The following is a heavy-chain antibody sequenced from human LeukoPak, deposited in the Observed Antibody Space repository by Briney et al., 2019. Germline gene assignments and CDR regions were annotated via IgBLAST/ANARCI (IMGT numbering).Heavy chain of an antibody. CDR3: ARSDWMRWFDP. V-gene: IGHV4-59*08. Sequence: SETLSLTCTVSGGSINNYYWSWIRQPPGKGLEWIGYIYYSGSTNYNPSLKSRVTISVDTSRNQFSLKLNSVTAADTAVYYCARSDWMRWFDPWGLGTLVTVSS. D-gene: IGHD1-1*01. CDR1: GGSINNYY. CDR2: IYYSGST. J-gene: IGHJ5*02.